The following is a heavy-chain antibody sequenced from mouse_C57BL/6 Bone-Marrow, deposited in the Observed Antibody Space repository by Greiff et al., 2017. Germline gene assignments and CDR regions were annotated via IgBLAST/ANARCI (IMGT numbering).Heavy chain of an antibody. Sequence: QVQLKQSGPALVKPGASVKLSCKASGYTFTRYDINWVKQRPGQGLEWIGWIYPRDGSNKYNEKFKGTATLTVDTSSSTAYMELHSLTSEDSAVYFCARDYGSSYWYFDVWGTGTTVTVSS. V-gene: IGHV1-85*01. CDR3: ARDYGSSYWYFDV. D-gene: IGHD1-1*01. CDR2: IYPRDGSN. J-gene: IGHJ1*03. CDR1: GYTFTRYD.